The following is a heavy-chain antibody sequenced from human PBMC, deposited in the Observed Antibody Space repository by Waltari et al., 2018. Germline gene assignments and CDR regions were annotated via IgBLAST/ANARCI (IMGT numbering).Heavy chain of an antibody. V-gene: IGHV3-30-3*01. CDR1: GFTFSSYA. Sequence: QVQLVESGGGVVQPGRSLRLSCAASGFTFSSYAMHWVRQAPGKGLEWVAVISYDGSNKDYADSVKGRFTISRDNSENTLYLQMNSLRAEDTAVYYCARDNKPAIFDYWGQGTLVTVSS. CDR2: ISYDGSNK. J-gene: IGHJ4*02. CDR3: ARDNKPAIFDY.